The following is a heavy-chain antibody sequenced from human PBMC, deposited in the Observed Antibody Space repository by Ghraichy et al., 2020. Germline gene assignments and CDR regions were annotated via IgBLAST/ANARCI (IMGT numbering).Heavy chain of an antibody. J-gene: IGHJ6*02. CDR2: IWYDGSNK. V-gene: IGHV3-33*01. CDR3: ARDPSYCSSTSCYAYYYYGMDV. Sequence: GGSLRLSCAASGFTFSSYGMHWVRQAPGKGLEWVAVIWYDGSNKYYADSVKGRFTISRDNSKNTLYLQMNSLRAEDTAVYYCARDPSYCSSTSCYAYYYYGMDVWGQGTTVTVSS. D-gene: IGHD2-2*01. CDR1: GFTFSSYG.